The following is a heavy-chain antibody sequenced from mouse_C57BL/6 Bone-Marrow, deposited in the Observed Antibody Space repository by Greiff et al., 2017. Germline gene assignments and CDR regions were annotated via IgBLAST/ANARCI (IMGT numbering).Heavy chain of an antibody. CDR3: ATQIITTVVGRYFDV. Sequence: QVQLQQPGAELVKPGASVKLSCKASGYTFTSYWMHWVKQRPGRDLEWIGRIDPNSGGTKYNEKFKSKATLTVDKPSSTAYMQLSSLTSEDSAVYYCATQIITTVVGRYFDVWGTGTTVTVAS. V-gene: IGHV1-72*01. J-gene: IGHJ1*03. CDR2: IDPNSGGT. CDR1: GYTFTSYW. D-gene: IGHD1-1*01.